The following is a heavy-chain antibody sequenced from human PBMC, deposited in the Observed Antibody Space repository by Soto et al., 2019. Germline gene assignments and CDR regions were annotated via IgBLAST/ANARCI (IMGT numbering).Heavy chain of an antibody. CDR3: ARVVSYRTYYFDY. J-gene: IGHJ4*02. CDR2: ISYDGSNK. V-gene: IGHV3-30-3*01. D-gene: IGHD2-2*02. CDR1: GFTFSSYA. Sequence: PGGSLRLSCAASGFTFSSYAMHWVRQAPGKGLEWVAVISYDGSNKYYADSVKGRFTISRDNSKNTLYLQMSSLRAEDTAVYYCARVVSYRTYYFDYWGQGTLVTVSS.